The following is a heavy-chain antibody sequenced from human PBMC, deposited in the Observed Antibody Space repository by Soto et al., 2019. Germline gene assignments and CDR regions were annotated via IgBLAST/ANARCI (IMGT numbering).Heavy chain of an antibody. CDR1: GGTFSSYA. Sequence: QVQLVQSGAEVKKPGSSVTVSCTASGGTFSSYAISWVRQAPGQGLEWMGGIIPIFGTANYAQKFQGRVTITADESTSTAYMELSSLRSEDTAVYYCARDLKRYARGYSYGALDYWGQGTLVTVSS. CDR3: ARDLKRYARGYSYGALDY. J-gene: IGHJ4*02. V-gene: IGHV1-69*01. CDR2: IIPIFGTA. D-gene: IGHD5-18*01.